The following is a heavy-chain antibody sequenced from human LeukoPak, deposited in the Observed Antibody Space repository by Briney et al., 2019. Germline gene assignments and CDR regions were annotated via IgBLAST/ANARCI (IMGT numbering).Heavy chain of an antibody. Sequence: GGSLRLSCAASGFTFYNTWMSWVRQAPGKGLEWVSAISGGGGSTYYADSVKGRFTISRDNPKNTLYLQINSLRAEDTAVHYCAKYAGGLVSWGQGTLVTVSS. CDR2: ISGGGGST. D-gene: IGHD2-21*01. CDR3: AKYAGGLVS. J-gene: IGHJ5*02. CDR1: GFTFYNTW. V-gene: IGHV3-23*01.